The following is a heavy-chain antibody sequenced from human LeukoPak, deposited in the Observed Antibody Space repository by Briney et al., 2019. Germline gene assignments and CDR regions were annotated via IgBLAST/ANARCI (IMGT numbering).Heavy chain of an antibody. J-gene: IGHJ4*02. D-gene: IGHD6-19*01. CDR1: GYTFTGYH. CDR2: INPNSGRT. V-gene: IGHV1-2*02. CDR3: ARGIPVEYDY. Sequence: ASVKVSCKASGYTFTGYHMHWVRQAPGQGLEWMGWINPNSGRTNYAQKFQGRVTMTRDTSISTACMELSRLRSDDTVVYYCARGIPVEYDYWGQGTLVTVSS.